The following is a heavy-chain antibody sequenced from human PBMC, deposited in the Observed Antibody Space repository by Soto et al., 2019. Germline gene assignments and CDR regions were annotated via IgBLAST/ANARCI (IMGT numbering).Heavy chain of an antibody. V-gene: IGHV3-7*01. CDR2: IKQDGSET. Sequence: QPGGSLRLSCAASGFTFSDYWMSWVRQAPGKGLEWVANIKQDGSETYYVDSVKGRFTISRDNAQNLLFLQMNSLRAEDTAVYSCAREMYQLLQSAPIDHWGQGTLVTVSS. CDR3: AREMYQLLQSAPIDH. J-gene: IGHJ4*02. D-gene: IGHD2-2*01. CDR1: GFTFSDYW.